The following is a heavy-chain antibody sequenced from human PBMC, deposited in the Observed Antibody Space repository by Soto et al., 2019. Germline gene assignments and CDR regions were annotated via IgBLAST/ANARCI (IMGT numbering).Heavy chain of an antibody. V-gene: IGHV3-53*01. CDR3: ARDSGYSGYAFDY. D-gene: IGHD5-12*01. Sequence: GGSLRLSCAASGFTISHNYMSWVRQAPGKGLEWVSIIYGGGSTYYADSVQGRFTISRDNSKNTLYLQMNSLRAEDTAVYYCARDSGYSGYAFDYWGQGTLVTVSS. CDR1: GFTISHNY. J-gene: IGHJ4*02. CDR2: IYGGGST.